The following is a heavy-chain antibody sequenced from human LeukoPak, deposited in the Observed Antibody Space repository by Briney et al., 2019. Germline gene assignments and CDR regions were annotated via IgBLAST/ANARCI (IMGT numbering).Heavy chain of an antibody. CDR2: IIPMIGTA. J-gene: IGHJ5*02. CDR1: GGTFSSYA. Sequence: GSSVKVSCKASGGTFSSYAISWVRQAPGQGLEWMGGIIPMIGTANYAQKFQGRVTITTDESTSTAYMELNSLRADDTAMYYCVRDNPRCCGVVPANIDDLWGQGTLVTVSS. V-gene: IGHV1-69*05. D-gene: IGHD2-21*02. CDR3: VRDNPRCCGVVPANIDDL.